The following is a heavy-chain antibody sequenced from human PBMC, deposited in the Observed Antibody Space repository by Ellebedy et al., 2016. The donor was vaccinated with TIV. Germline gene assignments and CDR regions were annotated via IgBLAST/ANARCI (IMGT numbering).Heavy chain of an antibody. CDR1: GFTFSDYY. CDR2: ISSSGRIM. D-gene: IGHD3-9*01. CDR3: GKDLDVLTGSDF. J-gene: IGHJ4*02. Sequence: GESLKISCAASGFTFSDYYMTWIRQAPGKGLEWVAYISSSGRIMYHADSVKGRFTVSRDNKKNLLYLQMNSLKTEDTAVYYCGKDLDVLTGSDFWGQGTLVTVSS. V-gene: IGHV3-11*01.